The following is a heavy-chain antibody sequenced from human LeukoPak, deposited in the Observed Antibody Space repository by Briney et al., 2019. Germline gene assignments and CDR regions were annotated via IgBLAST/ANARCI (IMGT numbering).Heavy chain of an antibody. J-gene: IGHJ3*02. CDR3: TREDDSSGYRPFDI. CDR1: GYTFSTFG. CDR2: ISNYNGNT. V-gene: IGHV1-18*01. Sequence: ASVTVSCTDSGYTFSTFGTGWVRQAPGQGLEWMGWISNYNGNTNYAQKFQGRVTMTRDTSISTAYMDLSSLRSDDTAVYYCTREDDSSGYRPFDIWGQGTMVTVSS. D-gene: IGHD3-22*01.